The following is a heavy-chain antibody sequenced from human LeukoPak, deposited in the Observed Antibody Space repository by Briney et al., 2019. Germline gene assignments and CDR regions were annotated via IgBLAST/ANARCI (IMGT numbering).Heavy chain of an antibody. CDR1: GGSISSYY. Sequence: SETLSLTCTVSGGSISSYYWSWIRQPPGKGLEWIGYIHYSGSTNYNPSLKGRVTISLDTSKNQFSLKLTSVTAADTAMYYCARDNEFYSSWTHAFDIWGQGTVVIVSS. D-gene: IGHD6-13*01. CDR2: IHYSGST. CDR3: ARDNEFYSSWTHAFDI. V-gene: IGHV4-59*12. J-gene: IGHJ3*02.